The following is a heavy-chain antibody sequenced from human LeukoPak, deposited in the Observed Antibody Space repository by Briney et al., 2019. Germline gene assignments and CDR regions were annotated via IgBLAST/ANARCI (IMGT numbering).Heavy chain of an antibody. Sequence: PGRSLRLSCAASGFTFSSYGMYWVRQAPGKGLEWVALISYDGSNKYYADSVKGRFTISRDNSKNTLYLQMNSLRAEDTAVYYCAKDEIGAVAGLIDYWGQETLVTVSS. CDR2: ISYDGSNK. CDR1: GFTFSSYG. V-gene: IGHV3-30*18. CDR3: AKDEIGAVAGLIDY. J-gene: IGHJ4*02. D-gene: IGHD6-19*01.